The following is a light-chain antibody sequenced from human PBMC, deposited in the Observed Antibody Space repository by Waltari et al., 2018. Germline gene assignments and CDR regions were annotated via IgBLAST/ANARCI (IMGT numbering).Light chain of an antibody. V-gene: IGKV4-1*01. CDR2: WAS. J-gene: IGKJ5*01. CDR1: QTLLYSSNNKNY. Sequence: DIVMTQSPDSLAVSLGERATINCKSSQTLLYSSNNKNYLAWYQQKPGQPPKLLIYWASARASGVPDRFSGSGSGTEFTLTISSLQAEDVAVYYCQQYYSTPPTFGQGTRLEIK. CDR3: QQYYSTPPT.